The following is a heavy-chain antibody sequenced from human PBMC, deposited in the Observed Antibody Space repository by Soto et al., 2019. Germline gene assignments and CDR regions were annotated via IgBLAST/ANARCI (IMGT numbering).Heavy chain of an antibody. V-gene: IGHV5-10-1*01. CDR3: ARHQMGATYYYYYGMDV. J-gene: IGHJ6*02. CDR1: GYSFTSYW. CDR2: IDPSDSYT. D-gene: IGHD1-26*01. Sequence: PGESLKISCQGSGYSFTSYWISWVRQMPGKGLEWMGRIDPSDSYTNYSPSFQGHVTISADKSISTAYLQWSSLKASDTAMYYCARHQMGATYYYYYGMDVWGQGTTVTVSS.